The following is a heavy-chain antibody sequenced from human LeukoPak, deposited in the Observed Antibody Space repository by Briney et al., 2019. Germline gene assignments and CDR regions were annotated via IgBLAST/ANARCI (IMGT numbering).Heavy chain of an antibody. J-gene: IGHJ5*02. Sequence: SETLSLTCAVYGGSFSGYYWSWIRQPPGKGLEWIGEINHSGSTNYNPSLKSRVTISVDTSKNQFSLKLSSVTAADTAVYYCARGRGFDPWGQGTLVTVSS. CDR2: INHSGST. CDR1: GGSFSGYY. CDR3: ARGRGFDP. V-gene: IGHV4-34*01.